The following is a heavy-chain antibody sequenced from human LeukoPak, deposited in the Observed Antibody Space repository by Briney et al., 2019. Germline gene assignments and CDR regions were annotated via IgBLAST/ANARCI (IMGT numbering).Heavy chain of an antibody. J-gene: IGHJ5*02. Sequence: SETLSLTCAVYGGSFSGYYWSWIRQPPGKGLEWIGEINHSGSTNYNPSLKSRVTISVDTSKNQFSLKLSSVTAADTAVYYCARGRGFDPWGQGTLVTVSS. CDR2: INHSGST. CDR1: GGSFSGYY. CDR3: ARGRGFDP. V-gene: IGHV4-34*01.